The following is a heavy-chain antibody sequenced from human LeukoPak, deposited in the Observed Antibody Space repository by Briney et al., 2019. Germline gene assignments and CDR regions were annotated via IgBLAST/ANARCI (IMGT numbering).Heavy chain of an antibody. Sequence: PSETLSLTCTVSGGSIKSYYWSWIRQSPGKGLEWLGYIYYSGSTNYNPSLKSRVTISLDPSKNQFSLKLSSVTAADTAVYYCARHVRPLDSMVQGLINYWGQGTLVTVSS. CDR1: GGSIKSYY. CDR2: IYYSGST. D-gene: IGHD3-10*01. V-gene: IGHV4-59*08. CDR3: ARHVRPLDSMVQGLINY. J-gene: IGHJ4*02.